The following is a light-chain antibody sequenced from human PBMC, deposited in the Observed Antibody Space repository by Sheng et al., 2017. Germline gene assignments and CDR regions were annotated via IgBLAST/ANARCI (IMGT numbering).Light chain of an antibody. V-gene: IGKV3-11*01. CDR3: QRRINWPPPWT. CDR2: HAS. Sequence: EIVLTQSPDTLSLSPGERATLSCRASQSVTINYLAWNQQKPGQAPRLLIYHASNRATGIPARLSGSGSGTDFTLTISSLAPEDFAVYYCQRRINWPPPWTFGQGTKVKIK. CDR1: QSVTINY. J-gene: IGKJ1*01.